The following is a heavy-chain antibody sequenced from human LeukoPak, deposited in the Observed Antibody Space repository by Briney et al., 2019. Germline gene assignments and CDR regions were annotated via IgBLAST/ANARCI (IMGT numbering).Heavy chain of an antibody. D-gene: IGHD6-25*01. J-gene: IGHJ6*02. V-gene: IGHV3-7*01. Sequence: GGSPRLFCAASGFTFCILSVSWGRRAPGEGLEGVAHKKQDGSDKYYVDSVKGRCTISRDNAKNSLYLQMNSLRAEDTAVYYCARGRSVDVWGQGTTVTVSS. CDR1: GFTFCILS. CDR3: ARGRSVDV. CDR2: KKQDGSDK.